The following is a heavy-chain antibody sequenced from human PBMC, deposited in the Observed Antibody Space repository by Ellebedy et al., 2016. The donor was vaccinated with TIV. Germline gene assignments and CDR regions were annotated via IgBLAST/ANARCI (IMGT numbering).Heavy chain of an antibody. CDR1: GFTFTKYG. CDR3: ARDCSGGSCAVFGMDV. J-gene: IGHJ6*02. D-gene: IGHD2-15*01. V-gene: IGHV3-33*01. CDR2: IWYHGGNR. Sequence: GESLKISXAASGFTFTKYGMHWVRQAPGKGLEWVAVIWYHGGNRYYVDSVKGRFTISRDTSNNTLYLQMNSLRVEDTAVYYCARDCSGGSCAVFGMDVWGQGTTVTVSS.